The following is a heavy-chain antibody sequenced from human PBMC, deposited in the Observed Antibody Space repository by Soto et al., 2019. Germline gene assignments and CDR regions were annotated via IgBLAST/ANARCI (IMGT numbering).Heavy chain of an antibody. CDR3: ARERNSRYDCVSPYYYGMDV. CDR2: INAGNGNT. V-gene: IGHV1-3*01. D-gene: IGHD5-12*01. J-gene: IGHJ6*02. Sequence: GASVKVSCKASGYTFTSYAMHWVRQAPGQRLEWMGWINAGNGNTKYSQKFQGRVTITRDTSASTAYMELSSLRSEDTAVYYCARERNSRYDCVSPYYYGMDVWGQGTTVTVSS. CDR1: GYTFTSYA.